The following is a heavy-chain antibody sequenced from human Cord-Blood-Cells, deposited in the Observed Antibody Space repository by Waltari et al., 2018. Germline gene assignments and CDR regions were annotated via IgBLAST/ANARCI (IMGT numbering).Heavy chain of an antibody. D-gene: IGHD3-10*01. V-gene: IGHV3-30*18. CDR2: ISYDGSNK. J-gene: IGHJ4*02. CDR1: GFTFSSYG. Sequence: QVQLVESGGGVVQPGRSLRLSCAASGFTFSSYGMHWVRQAPGKGLEWVAVISYDGSNKYYADSVKGRFTISRDNSKNTLYLQMNSLRAEDTAVYYCAKDQDYGYFDYWGQGTLVTVSS. CDR3: AKDQDYGYFDY.